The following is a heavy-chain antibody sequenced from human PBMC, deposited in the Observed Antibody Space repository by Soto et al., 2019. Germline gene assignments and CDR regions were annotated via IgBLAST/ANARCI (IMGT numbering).Heavy chain of an antibody. J-gene: IGHJ4*02. V-gene: IGHV5-10-1*01. CDR2: IDPSDSQT. D-gene: IGHD3-22*01. Sequence: PXESLTISFKGSGYSFAGYWITWVRQNPGKGLEWMGRIDPSDSQTYYSPSFRGHVTISVTKSITTVFLQWSSLRASDTAMYYCARQIYDSDTGPNFQYYFDSWGQGTPVTVS. CDR3: ARQIYDSDTGPNFQYYFDS. CDR1: GYSFAGYW.